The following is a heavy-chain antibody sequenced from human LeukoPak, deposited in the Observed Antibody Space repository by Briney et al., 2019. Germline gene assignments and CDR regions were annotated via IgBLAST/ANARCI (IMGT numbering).Heavy chain of an antibody. Sequence: PGGSLRLSCAASGFTFSNDWMCWVRQAPGKGLEWVANINQDESKKYYADSVKGRFTISRDNSKNTLYLQMNSLRAEDTAVYYCAKDLVSHPHFDYWGQGTLVTVSS. CDR1: GFTFSNDW. CDR2: INQDESKK. V-gene: IGHV3-7*03. CDR3: AKDLVSHPHFDY. J-gene: IGHJ4*02. D-gene: IGHD3-16*01.